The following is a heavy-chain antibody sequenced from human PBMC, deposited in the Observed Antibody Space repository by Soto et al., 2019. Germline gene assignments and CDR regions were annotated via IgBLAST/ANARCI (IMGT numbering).Heavy chain of an antibody. Sequence: SETLSLTXTVSGGSISSSSYYWGWIRQPPGKGLEWIGSIYYSGSTYYNPSLKSRVTISVDTSKNQFSLKLSSVTAADTAVYYCARKPYYDFWSGYYADYYYGMDVWGQGTTVTVSS. V-gene: IGHV4-39*01. CDR1: GGSISSSSYY. J-gene: IGHJ6*02. D-gene: IGHD3-3*01. CDR3: ARKPYYDFWSGYYADYYYGMDV. CDR2: IYYSGST.